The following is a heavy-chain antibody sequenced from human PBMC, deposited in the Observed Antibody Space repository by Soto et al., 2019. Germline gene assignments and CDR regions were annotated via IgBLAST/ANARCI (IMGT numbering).Heavy chain of an antibody. Sequence: PGESLKISCQAFEYSFRIYWISWVRQKPGAGLEWMGRVDPNDSFATYSPSFEGHVSISVDKSTNIVYLQWRSLRASDTATYYCARHQSGSGNSNFAFWGQGTPVTVSS. CDR2: VDPNDSFA. J-gene: IGHJ4*02. CDR1: EYSFRIYW. V-gene: IGHV5-10-1*01. D-gene: IGHD3-10*01. CDR3: ARHQSGSGNSNFAF.